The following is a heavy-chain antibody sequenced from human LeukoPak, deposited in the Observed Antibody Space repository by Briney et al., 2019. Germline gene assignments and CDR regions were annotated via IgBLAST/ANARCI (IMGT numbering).Heavy chain of an antibody. Sequence: PGGSLRLSCAASGFTFSSYGMNWVRQAPGKGLEWVSSISSSGSYIYYLDSVRGRFTISRDNAKNSLYLQMNSLRAEDTAVYYCARVVNWFDPWGQGTLVTVSS. V-gene: IGHV3-21*01. CDR2: ISSSGSYI. CDR1: GFTFSSYG. D-gene: IGHD2-15*01. J-gene: IGHJ5*02. CDR3: ARVVNWFDP.